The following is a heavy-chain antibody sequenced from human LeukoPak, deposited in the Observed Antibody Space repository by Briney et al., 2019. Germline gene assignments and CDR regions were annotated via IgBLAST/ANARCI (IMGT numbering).Heavy chain of an antibody. D-gene: IGHD6-6*01. Sequence: GGSLRLSCAASGFTFSSYWMHWVRQAPGKGLVWVSRINSDGSSTSYADSVKGRFTISRDNSKNTLYLQMNSLRAEDTAVYHCAKDRYSRSSGWFDPWGQGTLVIVSS. CDR1: GFTFSSYW. CDR3: AKDRYSRSSGWFDP. V-gene: IGHV3-74*01. J-gene: IGHJ5*02. CDR2: INSDGSST.